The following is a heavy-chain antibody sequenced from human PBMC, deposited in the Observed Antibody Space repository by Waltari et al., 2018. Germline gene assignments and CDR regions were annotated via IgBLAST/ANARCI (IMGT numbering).Heavy chain of an antibody. CDR1: GFIFGSNG. D-gene: IGHD1-1*01. CDR2: VSYDGSET. J-gene: IGHJ3*02. V-gene: IGHV3-30*03. CDR3: ARGPVDGTKRGAFDI. Sequence: QVQLVESGGTVVRPGKSLRLSCVGSGFIFGSNGMHWVRQAPGKGLEWVGGVSYDGSETYYGDSVKGRFTISRDNSNNTLHLQMTSLRDEDTAIFYCARGPVDGTKRGAFDIWGQGTMVTVSS.